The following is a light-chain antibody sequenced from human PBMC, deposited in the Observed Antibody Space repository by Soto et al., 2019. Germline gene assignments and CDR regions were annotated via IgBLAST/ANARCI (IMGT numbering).Light chain of an antibody. CDR2: SYN. Sequence: QSVLTQPPSASGTPGQRVTISCSGSISNIGSNTVSWFQQLPGAAPKLLIHSYNQRPSGVPDRFSGSKSGTSASLAISGLHSDDEADYFCAPWDSSLNAVVFGGGTKLTVL. V-gene: IGLV1-44*01. CDR1: ISNIGSNT. J-gene: IGLJ2*01. CDR3: APWDSSLNAVV.